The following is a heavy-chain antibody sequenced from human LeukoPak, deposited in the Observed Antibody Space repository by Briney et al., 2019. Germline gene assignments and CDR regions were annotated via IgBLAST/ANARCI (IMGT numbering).Heavy chain of an antibody. CDR3: ARDLSSGYYFRGY. J-gene: IGHJ4*02. CDR2: MWSDGSNV. V-gene: IGHV3-33*01. D-gene: IGHD3-22*01. CDR1: GFIFSTYA. Sequence: GGSLRLSCAASGFIFSTYAMHWVRQAPGKGLEWVAMMWSDGSNVYYADSVKGRFTISRDNSKTTLYLQMNSLRAEDTAVYYCARDLSSGYYFRGYWGQGTLVTVSS.